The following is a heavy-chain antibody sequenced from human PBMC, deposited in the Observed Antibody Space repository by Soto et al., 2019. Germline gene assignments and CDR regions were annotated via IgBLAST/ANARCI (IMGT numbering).Heavy chain of an antibody. CDR2: INDDGSER. D-gene: IGHD6-6*01. V-gene: IGHV3-7*01. J-gene: IGHJ5*02. CDR3: ARDRQLGINWFDP. CDR1: GFMFGVYW. Sequence: LRLSCEASGFMFGVYWMSWVRQAPGKGLEWVANINDDGSERNYVDSVKGRFTISRDTPNNLLFLQMNSLRDEDTAVYYCARDRQLGINWFDPWGQGTLVTVSS.